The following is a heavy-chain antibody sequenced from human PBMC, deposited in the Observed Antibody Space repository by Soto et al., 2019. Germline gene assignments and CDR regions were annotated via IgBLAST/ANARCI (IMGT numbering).Heavy chain of an antibody. Sequence: QVQLVESGGGVVQPGRSLRLSCAASGFAFSTYGMHWVRQAPGKGLEWVAVISYDGTNKYYADYVKGRFTISRDNSKNTLYLQMNSLSAEATAVYYCAKDYVLEWLRYYYGMDVWGQGTTVTVSS. CDR1: GFAFSTYG. CDR3: AKDYVLEWLRYYYGMDV. J-gene: IGHJ6*02. D-gene: IGHD3-3*01. CDR2: ISYDGTNK. V-gene: IGHV3-30*18.